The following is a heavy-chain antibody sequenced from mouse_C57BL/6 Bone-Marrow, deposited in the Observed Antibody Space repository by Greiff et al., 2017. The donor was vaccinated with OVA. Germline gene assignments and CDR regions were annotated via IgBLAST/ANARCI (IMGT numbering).Heavy chain of an antibody. CDR2: IYPRSGNT. D-gene: IGHD2-4*01. CDR1: GYTFTSYG. V-gene: IGHV1-81*01. CDR3: ARRWDYDDPFDY. J-gene: IGHJ2*01. Sequence: HLHQSVSELARPGASVKLSCNASGYTFTSYGISWVKQRTGQGLEWIGEIYPRSGNTYYNEKFKGKATLTADKSSSTAYMELRSLTSEDSAVYFCARRWDYDDPFDYWGQGTTLTVSS.